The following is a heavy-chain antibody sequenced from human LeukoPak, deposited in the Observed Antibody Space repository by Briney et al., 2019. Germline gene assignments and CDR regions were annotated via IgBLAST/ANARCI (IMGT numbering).Heavy chain of an antibody. J-gene: IGHJ5*01. CDR3: ARDISRKLHYLDS. Sequence: PGRSLRLSCAASAFNFSSFAMHWVRQAPGKGLEWVAIISYDGRNKYYADSVKGRFTISRDNSKNTLHLQMNSLKPEDTAVYYCARDISRKLHYLDSWGQGTLVTVSS. V-gene: IGHV3-30-3*01. D-gene: IGHD1-14*01. CDR1: AFNFSSFA. CDR2: ISYDGRNK.